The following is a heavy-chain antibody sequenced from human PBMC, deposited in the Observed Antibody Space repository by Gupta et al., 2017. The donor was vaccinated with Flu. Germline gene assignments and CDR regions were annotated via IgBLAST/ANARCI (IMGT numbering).Heavy chain of an antibody. CDR3: ARDRKRDGYNGGLDAFEI. CDR1: GGSISSYY. D-gene: IGHD5-12*01. CDR2: IYYSGST. Sequence: QVQLQESGPGLVKPSETLSLTCTVSGGSISSYYWSWIRQPPGKGLEWIGYIYYSGSTNYNPSLKSRVTISVDTAKNQFSLKLSSVTAADTAVYYCARDRKRDGYNGGLDAFEIWGQGTMVTVS. V-gene: IGHV4-59*01. J-gene: IGHJ3*02.